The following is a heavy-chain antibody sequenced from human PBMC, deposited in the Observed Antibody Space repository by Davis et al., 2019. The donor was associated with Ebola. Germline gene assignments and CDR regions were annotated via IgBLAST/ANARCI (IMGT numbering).Heavy chain of an antibody. CDR2: IYYSGST. V-gene: IGHV4-31*03. CDR3: AREGSSSGWYRYYYGMDV. CDR1: GGSISSGGYY. D-gene: IGHD6-19*01. Sequence: SETLSLTCTVSGGSISSGGYYWSWIRQHPGKGLEWIGYIYYSGSTYYNPSLKSRVTISVDKSKNQFSLKLSSVTAADTAVYYCAREGSSSGWYRYYYGMDVWGQGTTVTVSS. J-gene: IGHJ6*02.